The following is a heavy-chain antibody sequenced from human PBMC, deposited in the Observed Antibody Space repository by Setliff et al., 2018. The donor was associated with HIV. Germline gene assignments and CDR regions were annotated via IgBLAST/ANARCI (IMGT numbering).Heavy chain of an antibody. J-gene: IGHJ6*04. CDR2: IHTSGST. CDR1: GDSIGYYY. V-gene: IGHV4-4*07. D-gene: IGHD1-26*01. CDR3: ASAIVGLGYNFFSVDV. Sequence: PSETLSLTCTVSGDSIGYYYWSWIRQPAGRGLEWMGRIHTSGSTNYNPSLTSRVTLSVDTSTGTVYMELSSLRSEDTAVYYCASAIVGLGYNFFSVDVWGKGTTVTVSS.